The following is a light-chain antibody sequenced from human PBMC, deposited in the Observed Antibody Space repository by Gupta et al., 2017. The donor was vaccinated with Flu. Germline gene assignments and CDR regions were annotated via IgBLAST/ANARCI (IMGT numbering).Light chain of an antibody. CDR3: QQYDNWPPLT. V-gene: IGKV3-15*01. CDR1: QSVSSK. Sequence: GTLSVSPGERVILSCRASQSVSSKVAWYQHRPGQAPRLLIYDASTRARGIPDKFIGSGYGTAFTLTISSLQSEDFALYYCQQYDNWPPLTFGGGTKVEVK. J-gene: IGKJ4*01. CDR2: DAS.